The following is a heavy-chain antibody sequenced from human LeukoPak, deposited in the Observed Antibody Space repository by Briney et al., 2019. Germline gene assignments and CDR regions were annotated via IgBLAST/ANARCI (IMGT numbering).Heavy chain of an antibody. CDR2: IYYSGST. D-gene: IGHD3-22*01. Sequence: SETLSHTCTVSGGSISSYYWSWIRQPPGKGLEWIGYIYYSGSTNYNPSLKSRVTISVDTSKNQFSLRLSSVTAADTAVYYCAGKLRAPEYDSSGYSDYWGQGTLVTVSS. CDR3: AGKLRAPEYDSSGYSDY. V-gene: IGHV4-59*01. CDR1: GGSISSYY. J-gene: IGHJ4*02.